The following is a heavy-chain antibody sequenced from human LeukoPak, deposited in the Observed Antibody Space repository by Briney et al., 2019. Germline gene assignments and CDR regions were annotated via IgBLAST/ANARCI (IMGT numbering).Heavy chain of an antibody. CDR2: INPNSGGT. CDR3: VRVLVRGDPDFDY. Sequence: ASVKVSCKASGYTFTGYYMHWVRHAPGQGLEWMGWINPNSGGTNYAQKFQGRVTMTRDTSISTAYMELSRLRSDDTAVYYCVRVLVRGDPDFDYWGQGTLVTVSS. V-gene: IGHV1-2*02. CDR1: GYTFTGYY. J-gene: IGHJ4*02. D-gene: IGHD3-10*01.